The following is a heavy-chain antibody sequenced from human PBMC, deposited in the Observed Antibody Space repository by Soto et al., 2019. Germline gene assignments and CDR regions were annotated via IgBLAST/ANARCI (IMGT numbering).Heavy chain of an antibody. J-gene: IGHJ6*02. CDR2: ISSSSSYI. CDR1: GFTFSSYS. CDR3: ARDVEGTVDAGDYYYYYGMDV. Sequence: GGSLRLSCAASGFTFSSYSMNWVRQAPGKGLEWVSSISSSSSYIYYADSVKGRFTISRDNAKNSLYLQMNSLRAEDTAVYYCARDVEGTVDAGDYYYYYGMDVWGQGTTVTVSS. V-gene: IGHV3-21*01. D-gene: IGHD1-26*01.